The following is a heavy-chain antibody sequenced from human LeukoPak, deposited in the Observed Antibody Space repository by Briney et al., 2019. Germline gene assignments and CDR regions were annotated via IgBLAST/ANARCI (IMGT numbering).Heavy chain of an antibody. CDR1: GFTFSSYA. J-gene: IGHJ4*02. D-gene: IGHD1-26*01. V-gene: IGHV3-30-3*01. CDR3: ARDGAPSGSYVGGFDY. Sequence: GGSLRLSCAASGFTFSSYAMHWVRQAPGKGLEWVAVISYDGSNKYYADSAKGRFTISRDNSKNTLYLQMNSLRAEDTAVYYCARDGAPSGSYVGGFDYWGQGTLVTVSS. CDR2: ISYDGSNK.